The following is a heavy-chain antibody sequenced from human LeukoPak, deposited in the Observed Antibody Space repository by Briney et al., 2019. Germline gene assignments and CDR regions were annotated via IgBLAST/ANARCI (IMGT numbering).Heavy chain of an antibody. J-gene: IGHJ4*02. D-gene: IGHD3-22*01. CDR2: ISSSGSTI. Sequence: GGSLRLSCAASGFTFSDYYMSWIRQAPGKGLEWVSYISSSGSTIYYADSVKGRFTISRDNAKNSLYLQMNSLRAEDTAVYYCASGRLYYYDSSGYNDYWGQGTLATVSS. CDR1: GFTFSDYY. CDR3: ASGRLYYYDSSGYNDY. V-gene: IGHV3-11*01.